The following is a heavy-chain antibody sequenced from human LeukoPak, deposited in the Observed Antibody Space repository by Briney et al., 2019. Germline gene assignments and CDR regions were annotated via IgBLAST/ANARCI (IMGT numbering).Heavy chain of an antibody. CDR1: GGSISSYY. CDR2: IYYSGST. D-gene: IGHD4-17*01. Sequence: VKPSETLSLTCTVSGGSISSYYWSWIRQPPGKGLEWIGYIYYSGSTNYNPSLKSRVSISVDTSKNQFSLKLSSVTAADTAVYYCARAVTSYWYFDLWGRGTLVTVSS. CDR3: ARAVTSYWYFDL. V-gene: IGHV4-59*01. J-gene: IGHJ2*01.